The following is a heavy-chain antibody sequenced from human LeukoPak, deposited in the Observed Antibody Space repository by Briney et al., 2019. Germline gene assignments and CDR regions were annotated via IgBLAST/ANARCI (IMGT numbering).Heavy chain of an antibody. CDR2: ISYDGSNK. J-gene: IGHJ5*02. V-gene: IGHV3-30-3*01. CDR3: ARGSGWYSNWFDP. Sequence: GGSLRLSCAASGFTFSSYAMHWVRQAPGKGLEWVAVISYDGSNKYYADSVKGRFTISRDNSKNTLYLQMNSLRSEDTAVYYCARGSGWYSNWFDPWGQGTLVTVSS. D-gene: IGHD6-19*01. CDR1: GFTFSSYA.